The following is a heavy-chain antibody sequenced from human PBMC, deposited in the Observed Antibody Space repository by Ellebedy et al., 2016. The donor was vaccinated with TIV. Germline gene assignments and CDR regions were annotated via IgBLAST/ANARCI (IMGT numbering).Heavy chain of an antibody. J-gene: IGHJ6*03. D-gene: IGHD2-2*01. CDR1: GYFISDGYY. Sequence: SETLSLTCTVSGYFISDGYYWGWIRQPPGKGLEWIGSGYHSGSTFYNPSLKSRVSISVDTTKNQFSLRLASVTAAEKAVYYCERDGTVLVPAADMDVWGKGTTVTVSS. CDR3: ERDGTVLVPAADMDV. CDR2: GYHSGST. V-gene: IGHV4-38-2*02.